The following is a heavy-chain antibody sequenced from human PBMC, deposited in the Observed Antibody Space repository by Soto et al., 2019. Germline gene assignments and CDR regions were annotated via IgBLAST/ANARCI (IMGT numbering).Heavy chain of an antibody. CDR2: IIPILGIA. V-gene: IGHV1-69*02. CDR1: GGTFSSYT. D-gene: IGHD4-4*01. Sequence: QVQLVQSGAEVQKPGSSVKVSCKASGGTFSSYTISWVRQAPGQGLEWMGRIIPILGIANYALKFQGRVTITADKSTSTAYMELSSLRSEDTAVYYCASSDDSNRGQEYFDYWGQGTLVTVSS. J-gene: IGHJ4*02. CDR3: ASSDDSNRGQEYFDY.